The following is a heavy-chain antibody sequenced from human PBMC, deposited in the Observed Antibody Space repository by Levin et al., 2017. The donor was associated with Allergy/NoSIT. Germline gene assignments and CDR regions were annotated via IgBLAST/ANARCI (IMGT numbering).Heavy chain of an antibody. CDR2: ISYAGIT. Sequence: TSSETLSLTCTISDGSINNNYWSWIRQSPGKGLEWIGYISYAGITAYSPSLKSRLSMSVDTAKNQFSLNLSSVTAADTAVYFCARHIKRTEGGNYLFDPWGQGTLVTVSS. CDR1: DGSINNNY. J-gene: IGHJ5*02. CDR3: ARHIKRTEGGNYLFDP. D-gene: IGHD4-23*01. V-gene: IGHV4-59*08.